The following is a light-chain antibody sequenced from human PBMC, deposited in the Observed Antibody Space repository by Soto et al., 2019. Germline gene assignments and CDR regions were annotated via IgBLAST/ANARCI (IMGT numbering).Light chain of an antibody. CDR2: DVS. J-gene: IGKJ1*01. Sequence: DIQMTQSPSTVSAYVGDSVTITCRASQSITTWLAWYQQRPGKAPKLLIYDVSSLQGGVPSRFSCSGSGTEFTLPISSLQPDVFAPYYCHHCRIYFPCTVGQATKIEIK. CDR1: QSITTW. V-gene: IGKV1-5*01. CDR3: HHCRIYFPCT.